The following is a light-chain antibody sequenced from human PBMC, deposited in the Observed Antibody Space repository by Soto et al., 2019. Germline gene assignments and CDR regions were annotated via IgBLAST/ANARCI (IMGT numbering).Light chain of an antibody. J-gene: IGLJ1*01. V-gene: IGLV2-11*01. CDR2: DVS. CDR1: SSNIGGYNY. CDR3: QSYDSSLTLYV. Sequence: QSALTQPRSVSGSPGQSVTISCTGTSSNIGGYNYVSWYQQHPGKAPKVMIYDVSKRPSGVPDRFSGSKSGNAASLTISGLQAEDEADYHCQSYDSSLTLYVFGTGTKLTVL.